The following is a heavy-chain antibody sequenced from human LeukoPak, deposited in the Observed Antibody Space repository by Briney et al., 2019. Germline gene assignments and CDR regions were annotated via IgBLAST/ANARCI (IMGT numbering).Heavy chain of an antibody. V-gene: IGHV3-23*01. J-gene: IGHJ4*02. Sequence: GGSLRLSCAASGFTFSSYAMNWVRQAPGKGLEWVSTISISGGSTYYADSVKGRFTISRDNSKNTLYLQMNSLRAEDTAVYYCAKARGRDGYKDELDYWGQGTLVTVSS. D-gene: IGHD5-24*01. CDR2: ISISGGST. CDR1: GFTFSSYA. CDR3: AKARGRDGYKDELDY.